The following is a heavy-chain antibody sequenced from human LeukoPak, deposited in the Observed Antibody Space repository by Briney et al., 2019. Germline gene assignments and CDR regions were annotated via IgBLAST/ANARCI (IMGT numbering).Heavy chain of an antibody. CDR1: GYTFTSYY. V-gene: IGHV1-46*03. D-gene: IGHD4-17*01. J-gene: IGHJ6*04. CDR3: ARTRYYGDYGFEMDV. CDR2: INPSGGST. Sequence: GASVKVACKASGYTFTSYYMHWVRQAPGQGLEWMGIINPSGGSTSYAQQFQGRVTMTRDTSTSTVYLELSSLRSEDTAVYYCARTRYYGDYGFEMDVWGKGTTVTVSS.